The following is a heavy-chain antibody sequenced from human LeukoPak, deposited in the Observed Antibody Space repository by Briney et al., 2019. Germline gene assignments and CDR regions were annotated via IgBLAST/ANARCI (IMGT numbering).Heavy chain of an antibody. CDR1: GGSFRGYY. D-gene: IGHD6-6*01. CDR2: INHSGST. CDR3: ASLSSSVLSDY. Sequence: SETLSLTCAVYGGSFRGYYWCWIRQPPGKGLEWSGEINHSGSTNYNPSLKSRVTISVDTSKNQFSLKLSSVTAADTAVYYCASLSSSVLSDYWGQGTLVTVSS. V-gene: IGHV4-34*01. J-gene: IGHJ4*02.